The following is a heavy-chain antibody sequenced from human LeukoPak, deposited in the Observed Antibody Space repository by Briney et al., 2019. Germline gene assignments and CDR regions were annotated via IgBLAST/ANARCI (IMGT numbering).Heavy chain of an antibody. CDR3: ARAFK. CDR1: GFTFSDHY. Sequence: PGGSLRLSCTASGFTFSDHYMTWIRQAPGKGLEWVSYISSSGSDTDYRDSVKGRFTISRDNAKKSLFLQMNSLRVEDTAVYYCARAFKWGRGTQVTVSS. V-gene: IGHV3-11*06. CDR2: ISSSGSDT. J-gene: IGHJ4*02.